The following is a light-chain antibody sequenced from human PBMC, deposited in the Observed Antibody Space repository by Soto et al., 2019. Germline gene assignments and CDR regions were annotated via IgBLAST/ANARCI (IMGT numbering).Light chain of an antibody. CDR2: DAS. V-gene: IGKV3-11*01. J-gene: IGKJ4*01. Sequence: PGDRATLSCRASQSISNYLAWYQQQPGQTPRLLIYDASNRATGIPARFSGSGSGTDFTLTISSLEPEDFAVYFCLQRSHWPPGLTFGGGTKVEIK. CDR3: LQRSHWPPGLT. CDR1: QSISNY.